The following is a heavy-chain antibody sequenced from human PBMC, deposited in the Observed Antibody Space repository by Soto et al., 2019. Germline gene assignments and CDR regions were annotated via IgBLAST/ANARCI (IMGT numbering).Heavy chain of an antibody. CDR2: IYHSGST. Sequence: QVQLQESGPGLVKPSGTLSLTCAVSGGSISSSNWWSWVRQPPGKGLEWIGEIYHSGSTNYNPSLKSPVTTSVDKSKNQFSLKLCSVTAADTAVYYCARKNDPLYYYYGMDVWGQGTTVTVSS. V-gene: IGHV4-4*02. J-gene: IGHJ6*02. CDR1: GGSISSSNW. D-gene: IGHD1-1*01. CDR3: ARKNDPLYYYYGMDV.